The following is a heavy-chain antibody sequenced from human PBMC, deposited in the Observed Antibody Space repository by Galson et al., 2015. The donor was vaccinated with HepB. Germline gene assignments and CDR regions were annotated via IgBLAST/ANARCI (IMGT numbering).Heavy chain of an antibody. Sequence: TFSGSAIHWVRQASGKGPEWVGRIRSKASDYATAYAASLKGRFTISRDDSKNAAYLHMNSLKTEDTATYYCARGSEDNYGSFDYWGQGTLVTVSS. CDR3: ARGSEDNYGSFDY. CDR1: TFSGSA. V-gene: IGHV3-73*01. CDR2: IRSKASDYAT. D-gene: IGHD3-10*01. J-gene: IGHJ4*02.